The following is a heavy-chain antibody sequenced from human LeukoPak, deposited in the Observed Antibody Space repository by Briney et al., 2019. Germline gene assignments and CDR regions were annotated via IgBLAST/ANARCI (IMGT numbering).Heavy chain of an antibody. CDR2: ISSSSSYI. CDR3: ARVRTYDYVWGSYRWYSFDY. Sequence: PGGSLRLSCAASGFTFSSYSMNWVRQAPGKGLEWVSSISSSSSYIYYADSVKGRFTISRDNAKNSLYLQMNSLRAEDTAVYYCARVRTYDYVWGSYRWYSFDYWGQGTLVNVSS. V-gene: IGHV3-21*01. D-gene: IGHD3-16*02. J-gene: IGHJ4*02. CDR1: GFTFSSYS.